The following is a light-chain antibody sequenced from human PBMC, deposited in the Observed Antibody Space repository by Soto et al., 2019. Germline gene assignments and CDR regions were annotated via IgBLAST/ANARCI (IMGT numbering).Light chain of an antibody. CDR1: QSVSGSY. CDR2: GIS. J-gene: IGKJ4*01. Sequence: EIVLTQSPVTLSLSPGERATLSCRASQSVSGSYLAWYQQRPGQAPRLLIYGISSRATGIPDRFSGTGSGTDFTLTISRLEPEDFAVYYCQHYSSSPRLIFGGGTKVEI. CDR3: QHYSSSPRLI. V-gene: IGKV3-20*01.